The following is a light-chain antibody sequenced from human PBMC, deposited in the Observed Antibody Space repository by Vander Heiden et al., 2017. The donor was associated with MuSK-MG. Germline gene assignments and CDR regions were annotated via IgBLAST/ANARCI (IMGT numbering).Light chain of an antibody. CDR1: SSTSGAGFD. CDR3: QSYDSSLRGV. Sequence: QSVLTQPPSVSVAPGQRVTISCTGSSSTSGAGFDVHWYQQLPVTDPKLLFFDNSTRPSGVPARFSGSKSGTSASLAITGLQAEDEAEYFCQSYDSSLRGVFGGGTKLTVL. CDR2: DNS. V-gene: IGLV1-40*01. J-gene: IGLJ2*01.